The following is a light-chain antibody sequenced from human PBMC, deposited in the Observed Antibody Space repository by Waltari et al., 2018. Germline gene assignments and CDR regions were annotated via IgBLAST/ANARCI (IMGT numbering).Light chain of an antibody. CDR2: DAS. V-gene: IGKV1-13*02. CDR3: QQFNSYLFT. Sequence: AIQLTQSPSSLSASVGDRVTITCRASQGFSSAFAWYQQKPGKAPNLLIYDASNLESGVPARFSGSGSGTDFTLTISSLQPEDSATYYCQQFNSYLFTFGPGTKVDI. CDR1: QGFSSA. J-gene: IGKJ3*01.